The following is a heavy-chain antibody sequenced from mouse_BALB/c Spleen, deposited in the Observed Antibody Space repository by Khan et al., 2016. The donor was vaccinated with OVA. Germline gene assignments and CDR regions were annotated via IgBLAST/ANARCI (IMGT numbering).Heavy chain of an antibody. V-gene: IGHV10-1*02. CDR1: GFTFNTYA. CDR3: ESRSWFAY. CDR2: IRSKSNNYAT. Sequence: EVQLVESGGGLVQPKGSLKLSCAASGFTFNTYAMNWVRQAPGKGLEWVARIRSKSNNYATYYADSVKDRFTISRDDSQSMLYLQMNNLKTEDTARYYCESRSWFAYWGQGTLVTVSA. J-gene: IGHJ3*01.